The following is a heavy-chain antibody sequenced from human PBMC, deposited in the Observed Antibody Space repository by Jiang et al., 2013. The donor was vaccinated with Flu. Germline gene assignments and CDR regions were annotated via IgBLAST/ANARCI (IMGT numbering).Heavy chain of an antibody. D-gene: IGHD3-10*01. Sequence: GAEVKKPGESLKISCQGSGYTFTTYWIGWVRQMPGRGLEWMGVIYPRDSDTRYSPSFQGQVTLSADKSNGTAYLQWSGLKASDTAIYYCARRALDTRGYYSGTAFDVWGHGTKVTVSS. CDR2: IYPRDSDT. V-gene: IGHV5-51*01. J-gene: IGHJ3*01. CDR1: GYTFTTYW. CDR3: ARRALDTRGYYSGTAFDV.